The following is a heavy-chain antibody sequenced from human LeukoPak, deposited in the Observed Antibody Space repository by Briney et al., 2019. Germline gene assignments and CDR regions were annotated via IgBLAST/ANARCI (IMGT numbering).Heavy chain of an antibody. J-gene: IGHJ6*02. D-gene: IGHD3-9*01. CDR3: ARRLRSRYDILTGYYNHYGMDV. Sequence: PSETLSLTCAVYGGSFSGYYWSWIRQPPGKGLEWIGEINHSGSTNYNPSLKSRVTISVDTSKNQFSLKLSSVTAADTAVYYCARRLRSRYDILTGYYNHYGMDVWGQGTTVTVSS. CDR2: INHSGST. V-gene: IGHV4-34*01. CDR1: GGSFSGYY.